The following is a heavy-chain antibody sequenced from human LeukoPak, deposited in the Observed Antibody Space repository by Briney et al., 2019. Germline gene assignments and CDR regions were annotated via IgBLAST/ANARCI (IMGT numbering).Heavy chain of an antibody. Sequence: GGSLRLSCAASGFTFSSYAMSWVRQAPGKGLEWVSAISGSGGSTYSADSVKGRFTISRDNSKNTLYLQMNSLRAEDTAVYYCAKAGAVVVVVAKFFDYWGQGTLVTVSS. V-gene: IGHV3-23*01. CDR3: AKAGAVVVVVAKFFDY. J-gene: IGHJ4*02. D-gene: IGHD2-15*01. CDR2: ISGSGGST. CDR1: GFTFSSYA.